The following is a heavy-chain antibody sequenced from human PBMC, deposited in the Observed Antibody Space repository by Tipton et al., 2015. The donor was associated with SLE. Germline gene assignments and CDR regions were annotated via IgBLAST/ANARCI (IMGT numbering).Heavy chain of an antibody. CDR3: ARDSGYSSDWPSEY. J-gene: IGHJ4*02. CDR1: GYTFTSYY. V-gene: IGHV3-33*01. CDR2: IWYDGSNK. Sequence: SGPEVKKPGASVKLSCKASGYTFTSYYMHWVRQAPGQGPEWMGGIWYDGSNKYYVDSVKGRFTISRDNPKNTLYLQMNSLRAEDTAVYFCARDSGYSSDWPSEYWGQGTLVTVSS. D-gene: IGHD6-19*01.